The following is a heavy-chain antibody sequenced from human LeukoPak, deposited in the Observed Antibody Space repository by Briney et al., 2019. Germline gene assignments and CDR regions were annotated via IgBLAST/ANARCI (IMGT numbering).Heavy chain of an antibody. CDR2: IRYDGSNK. D-gene: IGHD2-21*02. Sequence: GGSLRLSCAASGFTFSSYGMHWVRQAPGKGLEWVAFIRYDGSNKYYADSVKGRFTISRDNSKNTLYLQMNSLRAEDTAVYYCARDPKAYCGGDCYFDYWGQGTLVTVSS. CDR1: GFTFSSYG. V-gene: IGHV3-30*02. J-gene: IGHJ4*02. CDR3: ARDPKAYCGGDCYFDY.